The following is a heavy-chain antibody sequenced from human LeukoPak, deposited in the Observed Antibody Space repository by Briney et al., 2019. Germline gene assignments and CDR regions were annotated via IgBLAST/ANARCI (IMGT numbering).Heavy chain of an antibody. J-gene: IGHJ4*02. CDR2: ISSSGSAI. D-gene: IGHD1-26*01. CDR3: AKDGIVGATGAWATYYFDY. Sequence: PGGSLRLSCAVSGITFSRYSMNWVRQAPGKGLECVSYISSSGSAIYFLDSVKGRFTISRDNSKNTLYLQMNSLRAEDTAVYYCAKDGIVGATGAWATYYFDYWGQGTLVTVSS. CDR1: GITFSRYS. V-gene: IGHV3-48*01.